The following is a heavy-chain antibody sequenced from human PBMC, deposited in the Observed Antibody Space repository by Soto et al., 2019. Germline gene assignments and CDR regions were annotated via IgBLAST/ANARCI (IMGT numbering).Heavy chain of an antibody. Sequence: TLSLTCTVSGGSISSGDYYWSWIRQPPGKGLEWIGYIYYSGSTYYNPSLKSRVTISVDTSKNQFSLKLSSVTAADTAVYYCARGAIDYDYVWGSYRYTGYSDYWGQGTLVTVSS. CDR3: ARGAIDYDYVWGSYRYTGYSDY. CDR2: IYYSGST. D-gene: IGHD3-16*02. J-gene: IGHJ4*02. V-gene: IGHV4-30-4*01. CDR1: GGSISSGDYY.